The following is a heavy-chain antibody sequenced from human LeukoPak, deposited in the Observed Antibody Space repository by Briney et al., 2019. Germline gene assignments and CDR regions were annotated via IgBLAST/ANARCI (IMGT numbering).Heavy chain of an antibody. J-gene: IGHJ4*02. CDR2: ISYDGSNK. CDR3: AKDAGPDIVVVPAALDY. Sequence: GGSLRLSCAASGFTFSSYGMHWVRQAPGKGLEWVAFISYDGSNKYYADSVKGRFTISRDNSKNTLYLQMNSLRAEDTAVYYCAKDAGPDIVVVPAALDYWGQGTLVTVSS. CDR1: GFTFSSYG. V-gene: IGHV3-30*18. D-gene: IGHD2-2*01.